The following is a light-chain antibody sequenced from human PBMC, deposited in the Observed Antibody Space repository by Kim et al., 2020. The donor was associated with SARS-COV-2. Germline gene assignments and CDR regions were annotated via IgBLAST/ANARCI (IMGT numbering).Light chain of an antibody. CDR1: QSVSSY. J-gene: IGKJ4*01. V-gene: IGKV3-11*01. CDR2: DTS. Sequence: LSPGERATLSCRASQSVSSYLAWYQQKPGQAPRLLIYDTSNRATGIPARFSGSGSGTDFTLTISSLDPEDFAVYYCQQRGNWPLTFGGGTKVDIK. CDR3: QQRGNWPLT.